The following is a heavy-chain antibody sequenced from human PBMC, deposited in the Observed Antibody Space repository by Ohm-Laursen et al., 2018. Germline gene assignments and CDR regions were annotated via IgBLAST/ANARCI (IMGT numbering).Heavy chain of an antibody. V-gene: IGHV4-38-2*01. CDR3: ARGLWWFDP. CDR1: GYSISSGYF. CDR2: IYHSGST. Sequence: SETLSLTCAVSGYSISSGYFWGWIRQPPGKGLEWIGTIYHSGSTYYNPSLKSRVTISVDTSKNQFSLKLSSGTAADTALYYCARGLWWFDPWGQGTLVTVSS. J-gene: IGHJ5*02.